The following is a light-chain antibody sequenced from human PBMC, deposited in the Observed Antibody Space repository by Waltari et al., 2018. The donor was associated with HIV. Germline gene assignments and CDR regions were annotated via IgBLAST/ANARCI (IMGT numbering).Light chain of an antibody. CDR3: AAWDGSLSVVV. J-gene: IGLJ2*01. CDR1: SSNIGSNY. CDR2: RNN. Sequence: QSVLTQPPSASGTPGQRVTISCSGASSNIGSNYVYWYQQLPGTAPKLLIYRNNQRPSGFPDRFSGSKSGTSASLAISGRRSEDEADYYCAAWDGSLSVVVFGGGTKLTV. V-gene: IGLV1-47*01.